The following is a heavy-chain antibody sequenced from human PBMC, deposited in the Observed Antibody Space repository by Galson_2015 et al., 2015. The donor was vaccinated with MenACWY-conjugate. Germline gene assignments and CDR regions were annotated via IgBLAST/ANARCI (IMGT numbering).Heavy chain of an antibody. J-gene: IGHJ6*04. CDR3: ARSSGMDV. Sequence: QAPGKGLEWVSSISDGGGYIYYADSVKGRFTISRDNSRNTLFLQMNSLRADDTAVYFCARSSGMDVWGKGTTVTVSS. V-gene: IGHV3-23*01. CDR2: ISDGGGYI.